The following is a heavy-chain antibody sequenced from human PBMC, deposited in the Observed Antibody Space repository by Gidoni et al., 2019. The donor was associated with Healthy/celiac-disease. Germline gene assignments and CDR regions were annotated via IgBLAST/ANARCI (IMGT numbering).Heavy chain of an antibody. Sequence: EVQLLESGGGLVQPGGSLSLSCAASGFTFSSYAMSWVRQAPGKGLEWVSAISGSGGSTYYADSVKGRFTISRDNSKNTLYLQMNSLRAEDTAVYYCAKGTGVNGFPINYWGQGTLVTVSS. CDR2: ISGSGGST. D-gene: IGHD2-8*01. CDR1: GFTFSSYA. V-gene: IGHV3-23*01. CDR3: AKGTGVNGFPINY. J-gene: IGHJ4*02.